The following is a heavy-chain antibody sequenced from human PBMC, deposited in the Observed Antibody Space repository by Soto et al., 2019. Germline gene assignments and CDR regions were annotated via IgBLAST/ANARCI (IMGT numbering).Heavy chain of an antibody. J-gene: IGHJ4*02. Sequence: QVQLVESGGGVVQPGRSLRLSCAASGFTFSTHAMHWVRQAPGKGLECVAIVSFDGSNKYYADSVKGRFTISRDNSKNPLYLQMSGLTPEDTAVYYCARDQTGITTAGGGRIDHWGQGTRVSGSS. CDR3: ARDQTGITTAGGGRIDH. CDR1: GFTFSTHA. CDR2: VSFDGSNK. V-gene: IGHV3-30-3*01. D-gene: IGHD6-13*01.